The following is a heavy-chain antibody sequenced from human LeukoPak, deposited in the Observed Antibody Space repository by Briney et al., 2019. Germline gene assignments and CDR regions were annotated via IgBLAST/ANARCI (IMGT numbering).Heavy chain of an antibody. Sequence: GGSLRLSCAASVFTFSSYAMSWVRQAPGKGLEWVSAISGSGGSTYYADSVKGRFTISRDNSKNTLYLQMNSLRAEDTAVYYCAKDTDLAVAGQSFDYWGQGTLVTVSS. J-gene: IGHJ4*02. CDR2: ISGSGGST. V-gene: IGHV3-23*01. CDR3: AKDTDLAVAGQSFDY. CDR1: VFTFSSYA. D-gene: IGHD6-19*01.